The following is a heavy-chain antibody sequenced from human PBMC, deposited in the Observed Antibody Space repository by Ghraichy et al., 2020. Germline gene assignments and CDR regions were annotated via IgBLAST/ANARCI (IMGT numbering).Heavy chain of an antibody. CDR3: ASWRRTKGFEH. V-gene: IGHV4-59*01. Sequence: SETLSLTCTVSGGSISSFYWSWIRLPPGKGLEWIGYIYYSGSTNYNPSLKSRITISVDTSKNQFSLKLSSVTAADTAVYYCASWRRTKGFEHWGQGTLVTVSS. CDR2: IYYSGST. J-gene: IGHJ4*02. CDR1: GGSISSFY.